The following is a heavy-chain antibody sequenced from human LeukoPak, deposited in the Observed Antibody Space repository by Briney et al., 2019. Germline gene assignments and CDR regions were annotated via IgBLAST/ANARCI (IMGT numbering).Heavy chain of an antibody. Sequence: SETLSLTCAVYGGSFSGYYWSWIRQPPGKGLEWIGEINHSGSTNYNPSLKSRVTISVDTSKNQFSLKLSSVTAADTAVYYCARAVRSSSYCSGGSCLYYYYYYGMDVWDQGTTVTVSS. CDR2: INHSGST. CDR1: GGSFSGYY. CDR3: ARAVRSSSYCSGGSCLYYYYYYGMDV. J-gene: IGHJ6*02. D-gene: IGHD2-15*01. V-gene: IGHV4-34*01.